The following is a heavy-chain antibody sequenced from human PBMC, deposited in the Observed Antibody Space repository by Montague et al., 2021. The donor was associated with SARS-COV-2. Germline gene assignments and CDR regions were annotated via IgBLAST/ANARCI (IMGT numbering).Heavy chain of an antibody. CDR2: IYYSGST. CDR1: GGSISSYY. Sequence: SETLSLTCTVSGGSISSYYWSWIRQPPGKGLEWIGYIYYSGSTNYNPSLKSRVTISVDTSKNQFSLKLSSVIAADTAVYYCARYTRQIRLIVFDYGMDVWGQGTTVTVSS. J-gene: IGHJ6*02. D-gene: IGHD4-17*01. V-gene: IGHV4-59*01. CDR3: ARYTRQIRLIVFDYGMDV.